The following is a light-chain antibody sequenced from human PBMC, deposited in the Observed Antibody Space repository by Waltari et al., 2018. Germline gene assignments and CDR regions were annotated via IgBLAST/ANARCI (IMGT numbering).Light chain of an antibody. Sequence: DIQMPQSPSSLSASVGDRVTITCRASQGSSSWLAWYQQKPEKAPKSQIYAASSLQSGVPSRFSGSGSGTDFTLTISSLQPEDFATYYCQQYNSYPFPLTFGGGTKVEIK. CDR3: QQYNSYPFPLT. CDR2: AAS. CDR1: QGSSSW. V-gene: IGKV1D-16*01. J-gene: IGKJ4*01.